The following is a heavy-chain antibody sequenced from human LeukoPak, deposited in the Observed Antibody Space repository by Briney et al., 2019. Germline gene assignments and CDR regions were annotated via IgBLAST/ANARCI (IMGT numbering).Heavy chain of an antibody. D-gene: IGHD1-26*01. J-gene: IGHJ4*02. CDR2: IYYSGST. CDR1: GASITSYY. CDR3: ARLSIVGATNFDY. V-gene: IGHV4-59*08. Sequence: SETLSLTCTVSGASITSYYWSWIRQPPGKGLEWIGYIYYSGSTTYKPSLKSRVTISVDTSKNQFSLKLSSVTAADTAVYFCARLSIVGATNFDYWGQGTLVTVSS.